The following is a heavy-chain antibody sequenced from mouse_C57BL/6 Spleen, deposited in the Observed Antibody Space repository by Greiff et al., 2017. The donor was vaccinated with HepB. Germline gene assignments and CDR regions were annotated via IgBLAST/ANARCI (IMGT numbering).Heavy chain of an antibody. V-gene: IGHV2-2*01. Sequence: VKLMESGPGLVQPSQSLSITCTVSGFSLTSYGVHWVRQSPGKGLEWLGVIWSGGSTDYNAAFISRLSISKDNSKSQVFFKMNSLQADDTAIYYCARKCSSNYDYYAMDYWGQGTSVTVSS. J-gene: IGHJ4*01. D-gene: IGHD2-5*01. CDR3: ARKCSSNYDYYAMDY. CDR2: IWSGGST. CDR1: GFSLTSYG.